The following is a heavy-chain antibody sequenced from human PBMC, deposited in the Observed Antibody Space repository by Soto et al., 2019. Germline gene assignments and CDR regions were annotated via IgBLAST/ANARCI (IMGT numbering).Heavy chain of an antibody. CDR2: IYWNDDK. CDR3: AHRRQWLVHGGWFDP. D-gene: IGHD6-19*01. CDR1: GFSLSTSGVG. J-gene: IGHJ5*02. Sequence: ESGPTLVNPTQTLTLTCTFSGFSLSTSGVGVGWIRQPPGKALEWLALIYWNDDKRYSPSLKSRLTITKDTSKNQVVLTMTNMDPVDTATYYCAHRRQWLVHGGWFDPWGQGTLVTVSS. V-gene: IGHV2-5*01.